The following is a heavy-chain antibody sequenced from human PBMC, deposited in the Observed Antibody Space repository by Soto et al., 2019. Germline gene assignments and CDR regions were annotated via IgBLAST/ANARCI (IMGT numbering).Heavy chain of an antibody. CDR1: GGSFSGYY. CDR2: INHSGST. D-gene: IGHD2-2*01. CDR3: ARPSKLGYCSSPSCYGRGVGWFDP. V-gene: IGHV4-34*01. J-gene: IGHJ5*02. Sequence: QVQLQQWGAGLLKPSETLSLTCAVYGGSFSGYYWSWIRQPPGKGLEWIGEINHSGSTNDNPSLKARVTISVDTSKNQFSLKLSSVTAADTAVYYCARPSKLGYCSSPSCYGRGVGWFDPWGQGTLVTVSS.